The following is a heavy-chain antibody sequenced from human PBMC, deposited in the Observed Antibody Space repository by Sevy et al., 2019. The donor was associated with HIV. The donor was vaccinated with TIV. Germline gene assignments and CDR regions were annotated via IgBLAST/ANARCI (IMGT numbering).Heavy chain of an antibody. CDR2: SDPQHGET. D-gene: IGHD2-15*01. V-gene: IGHV1-24*01. J-gene: IGHJ5*02. Sequence: ASVKVSCKVSGYTLTKLSIHWVRQAPGKGLEWMGNSDPQHGETIYAQNFQGRVTMTEDTSTDTAFMELSSLTSEDTALYYCAIVGLRYFSGSSVYQGDWFDPWGQGTLATVSS. CDR1: GYTLTKLS. CDR3: AIVGLRYFSGSSVYQGDWFDP.